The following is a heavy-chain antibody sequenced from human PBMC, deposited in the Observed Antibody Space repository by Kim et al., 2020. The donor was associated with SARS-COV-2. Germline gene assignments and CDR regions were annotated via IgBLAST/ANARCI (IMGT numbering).Heavy chain of an antibody. Sequence: YAQKFQGRVTITADESTSTAYMELSSLRSEDTAVYYCAYGWGYYYYGMDVWGQGTTVTVSS. CDR3: AYGWGYYYYGMDV. D-gene: IGHD3-16*01. J-gene: IGHJ6*02. V-gene: IGHV1-69*01.